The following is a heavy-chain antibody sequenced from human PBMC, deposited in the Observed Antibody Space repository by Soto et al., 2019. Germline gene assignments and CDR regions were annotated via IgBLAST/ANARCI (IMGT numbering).Heavy chain of an antibody. Sequence: EVQLVESGGGLVKPGGSLRLSCAASGFTFSSYSMNWVRQAPGKGLEWVSSISSSSSYIYYADSVKGRFTISRDNAKNSXYXXMNSLRAEDTAVYYCARDQGIVLVPAATRPNWFDPWGQGTLVTVSS. CDR2: ISSSSSYI. CDR1: GFTFSSYS. D-gene: IGHD2-2*01. J-gene: IGHJ5*02. CDR3: ARDQGIVLVPAATRPNWFDP. V-gene: IGHV3-21*01.